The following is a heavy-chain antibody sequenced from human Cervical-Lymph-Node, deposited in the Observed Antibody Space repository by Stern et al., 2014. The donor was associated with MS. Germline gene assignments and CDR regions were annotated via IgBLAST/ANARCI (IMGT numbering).Heavy chain of an antibody. CDR1: GGTFTSSYA. V-gene: IGHV1-69*09. D-gene: IGHD2-15*01. CDR3: ARGVVTNRAAATLHNLFDP. Sequence: QMQLVQSGAEVKKPGSSVNVSCKASGGTFTSSYAITWMRQPPGQGLEWMGRIIPNPGLPNYAQKFPGRVTITADTSTSTAYMELSSLRSEDTAVYYCARGVVTNRAAATLHNLFDPWGQGTLVTVSS. CDR2: IIPNPGLP. J-gene: IGHJ5*02.